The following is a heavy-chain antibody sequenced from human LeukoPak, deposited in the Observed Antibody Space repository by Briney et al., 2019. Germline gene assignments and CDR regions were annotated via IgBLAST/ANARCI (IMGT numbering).Heavy chain of an antibody. Sequence: SETLSLTCAVSGYSISSGYYWGWIRQPPGKGLEWIGSFSHSGSTYYNPSLKSRVTISVDTSKNQFSLKLSSVTAADTAVYYCARLWSGYFDDDAFDIWGQGTKVTVSS. V-gene: IGHV4-38-2*01. CDR2: FSHSGST. D-gene: IGHD3-3*01. J-gene: IGHJ3*02. CDR1: GYSISSGYY. CDR3: ARLWSGYFDDDAFDI.